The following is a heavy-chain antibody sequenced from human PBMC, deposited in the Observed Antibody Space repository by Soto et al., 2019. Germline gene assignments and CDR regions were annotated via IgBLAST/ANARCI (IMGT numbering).Heavy chain of an antibody. D-gene: IGHD2-2*01. Sequence: QVQLQQWGAGLLKPSETLSLTCAVYGGSFSGYYWTWIRQSPEKGLEWIGEVNHSGTTYYNPSLKTRVTISVHTPKNQFSLMMSSVTDADTAVYYCARGIGYCSSINCYSSRRLRFDSWGQGTLVTVSS. J-gene: IGHJ4*02. CDR2: VNHSGTT. CDR3: ARGIGYCSSINCYSSRRLRFDS. CDR1: GGSFSGYY. V-gene: IGHV4-34*01.